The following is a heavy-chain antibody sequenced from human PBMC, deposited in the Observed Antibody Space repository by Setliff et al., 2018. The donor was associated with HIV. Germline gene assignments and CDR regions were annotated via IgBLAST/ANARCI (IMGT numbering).Heavy chain of an antibody. V-gene: IGHV1-2*02. CDR2: INPNSGGT. J-gene: IGHJ4*02. CDR1: GYTFTGYY. CDR3: ARKGTYYDSSGRYFDY. D-gene: IGHD3-22*01. Sequence: ASVKVSCKASGYTFTGYYMHWVRQAPGQGLQWMGWINPNSGGTDSAQKFQGRVTMTRDTSISTAYMELSSLRSDDTAVYYCARKGTYYDSSGRYFDYLGQGTLGTVSA.